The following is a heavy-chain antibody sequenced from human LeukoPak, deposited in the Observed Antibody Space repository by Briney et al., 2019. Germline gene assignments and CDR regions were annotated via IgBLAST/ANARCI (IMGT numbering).Heavy chain of an antibody. CDR2: INHSGST. V-gene: IGHV4-34*01. Sequence: SETLSLTCAVYGGSFSGYYWSWIRQPPGKGLEWIGEINHSGSTNYNPSLKSRVTISVDTSKNQFSLKLSSVTAADTAVYYCARLGPDYSNTTSYYYMDVWGKGTTVTVSS. CDR3: ARLGPDYSNTTSYYYMDV. D-gene: IGHD4-11*01. CDR1: GGSFSGYY. J-gene: IGHJ6*03.